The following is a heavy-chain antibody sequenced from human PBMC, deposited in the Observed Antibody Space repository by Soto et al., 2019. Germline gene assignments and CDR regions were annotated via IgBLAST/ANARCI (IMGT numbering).Heavy chain of an antibody. CDR2: IYSSGSN. J-gene: IGHJ5*02. V-gene: IGHV4-4*07. Sequence: SETLSLTCTVSGDSISSTYWSWVRQPAGRGLEWIGRIYSSGSNNYNPSLESRVTMSVDTSRNQFSLTLRSVTAADTAVYFCARGYESGYTFGHDLWGQGTLVTVSS. D-gene: IGHD3-3*01. CDR1: GDSISSTY. CDR3: ARGYESGYTFGHDL.